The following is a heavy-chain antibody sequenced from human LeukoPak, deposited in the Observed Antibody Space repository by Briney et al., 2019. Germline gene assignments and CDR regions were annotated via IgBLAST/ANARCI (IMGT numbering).Heavy chain of an antibody. J-gene: IGHJ3*02. CDR3: ASHSGSPSEGAFDI. Sequence: GESLKISCKGSGYSLTSYWIGGVRQLPGKGLEWMGIIYPGDSDTRYSPSFQGQVTISADKSISTAYLQWSSLKASDTAMYYCASHSGSPSEGAFDIWGQGTMVTVSS. V-gene: IGHV5-51*01. CDR1: GYSLTSYW. CDR2: IYPGDSDT. D-gene: IGHD1-26*01.